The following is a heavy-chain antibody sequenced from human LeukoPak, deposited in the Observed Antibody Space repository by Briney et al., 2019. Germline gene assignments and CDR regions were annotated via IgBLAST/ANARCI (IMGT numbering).Heavy chain of an antibody. CDR2: ISGSGGRT. CDR1: GFTFSSYA. V-gene: IGHV3-23*01. J-gene: IGHJ4*02. Sequence: GGSLRLSCAASGFTFSSYAMSWVRQAPGKGLDWVSAISGSGGRTYYADSVKGRFTISRDNSKNTLYLQMNSLRAEDTAVYYCAKDLGSSGYDYWGQGTLVTVSS. CDR3: AKDLGSSGYDY. D-gene: IGHD3-22*01.